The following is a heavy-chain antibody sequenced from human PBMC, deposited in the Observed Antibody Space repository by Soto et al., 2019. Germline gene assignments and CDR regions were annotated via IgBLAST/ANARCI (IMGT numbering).Heavy chain of an antibody. D-gene: IGHD2-15*01. V-gene: IGHV3-21*01. CDR1: GFTFSSYS. CDR2: ISSSSSYI. CDR3: ARSGRKNIVVVVAATHWFDP. J-gene: IGHJ5*02. Sequence: GGSLRLSCAASGFTFSSYSMNWVRQAPGKGLEWVSSISSSSSYIYYADSVKGRFTISRDNAKNSLYLQMNSLRAEDTAVYYCARSGRKNIVVVVAATHWFDPWGQGTLVTVSS.